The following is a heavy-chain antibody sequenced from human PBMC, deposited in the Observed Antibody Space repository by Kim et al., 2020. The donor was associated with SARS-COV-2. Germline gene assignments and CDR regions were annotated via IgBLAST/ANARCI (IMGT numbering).Heavy chain of an antibody. V-gene: IGHV3-33*01. CDR2: IWYDGSNK. D-gene: IGHD6-19*01. J-gene: IGHJ4*02. Sequence: GGALRLSCAASGFTFSSYGMHWVLQAPGKGLEGVAVIWYDGSNKYYADPVKGRFTISRDNSKNTLNLQMNSLRAEDTAVYYCARDPAGLIAVAVGAGYDYWGQGTLVTVSS. CDR1: GFTFSSYG. CDR3: ARDPAGLIAVAVGAGYDY.